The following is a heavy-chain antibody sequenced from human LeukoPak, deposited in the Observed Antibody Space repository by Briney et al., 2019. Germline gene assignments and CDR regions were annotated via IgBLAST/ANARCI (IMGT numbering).Heavy chain of an antibody. CDR1: GFTFSSYW. V-gene: IGHV3-7*01. CDR2: IKQDGSEK. J-gene: IGHJ4*02. Sequence: GGSLRLSCAASGFTFSSYWMSWVRQAPGKGLEWAANIKQDGSEKYYVDSVKGRFTISRDNAKNSLYLQMNSLRAEDTAVYYCAREYSSSSSPRFDYWGQGTLVTVSS. CDR3: AREYSSSSSPRFDY. D-gene: IGHD6-6*01.